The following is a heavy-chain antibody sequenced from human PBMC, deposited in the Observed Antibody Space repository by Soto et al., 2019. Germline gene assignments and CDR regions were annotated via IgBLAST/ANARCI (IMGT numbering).Heavy chain of an antibody. CDR1: GGSISSGGYY. V-gene: IGHV4-30-2*01. D-gene: IGHD3-9*01. Sequence: SETLSLTCPVSGGSISSGGYYWSWIRQHPGKGLEWIGEINHSGSTNYNPSLKSRVTISVDTSKNQFSLKLSSVTAADTAVYYCVDVFTGSTFGYWGRGTLVTVSS. CDR3: VDVFTGSTFGY. J-gene: IGHJ4*02. CDR2: INHSGST.